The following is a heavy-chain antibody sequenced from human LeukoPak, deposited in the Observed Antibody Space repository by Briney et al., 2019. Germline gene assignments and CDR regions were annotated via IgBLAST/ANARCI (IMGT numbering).Heavy chain of an antibody. CDR3: AKGASAKAGLRYDSSGYYSAFDI. CDR1: GFTFSNYN. J-gene: IGHJ3*02. Sequence: GGSLRLSCAASGFTFSNYNMNWVRQAPGKGLEWVSAISDSGVSTQYAGSVKGRFTISRDNSKNTLYLQMNSLRAEDTAVYYCAKGASAKAGLRYDSSGYYSAFDIWGQGTMVTVSS. V-gene: IGHV3-23*01. CDR2: ISDSGVST. D-gene: IGHD3-22*01.